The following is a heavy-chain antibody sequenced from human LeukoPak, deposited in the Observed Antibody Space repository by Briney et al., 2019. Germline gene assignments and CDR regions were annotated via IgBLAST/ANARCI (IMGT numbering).Heavy chain of an antibody. V-gene: IGHV3-7*03. CDR2: INSDGSEG. Sequence: GGSLRLTCAVSGFTFSGFWMSWSRQAPGKGLEWVASINSDGSEGYYADVVKGRFTISRDNAKNSLYLQINSLRAEDTAVYYCARSSYSSSSSVWGQGTMVTVSS. CDR3: ARSSYSSSSSV. D-gene: IGHD6-6*01. J-gene: IGHJ3*01. CDR1: GFTFSGFW.